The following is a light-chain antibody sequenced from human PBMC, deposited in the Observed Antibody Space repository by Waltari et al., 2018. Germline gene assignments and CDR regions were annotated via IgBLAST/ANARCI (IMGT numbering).Light chain of an antibody. CDR1: SCHSSSA. J-gene: IGLJ3*02. V-gene: IGLV4-69*01. CDR3: QTWGTGIPRV. Sequence: QLVLTQSPSASASLGASVKLACTLSSCHSSSAIAWPPQQPEKGPRFLMKLNSDGSHTKGAEIPDRFSASSSGAERYLTISSLQSEDEADYYCQTWGTGIPRVFGGGTKVTVL. CDR2: LNSDGSH.